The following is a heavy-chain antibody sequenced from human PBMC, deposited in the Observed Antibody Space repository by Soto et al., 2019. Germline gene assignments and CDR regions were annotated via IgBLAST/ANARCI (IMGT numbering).Heavy chain of an antibody. CDR3: VREDDGSDRDYYGLDV. J-gene: IGHJ6*02. CDR2: FHYTGSV. D-gene: IGHD2-21*02. V-gene: IGHV4-30-4*01. Sequence: QIQLQESGPGLVRPSQTLSLTCTVSGGSLTSEHYYWTWIRQAPGKGLEWIGYFHYTGSVRYNPSLQNRITKSVDTSKSLFSLNLGSVTAADTAVYFCVREDDGSDRDYYGLDVWGQGTMVTVSS. CDR1: GGSLTSEHYY.